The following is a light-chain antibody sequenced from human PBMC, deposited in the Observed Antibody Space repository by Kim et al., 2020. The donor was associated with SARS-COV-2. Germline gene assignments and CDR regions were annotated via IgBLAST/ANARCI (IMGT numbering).Light chain of an antibody. J-gene: IGKJ1*01. CDR2: KSS. CDR3: QQYNSYSRT. Sequence: DIQMTQSPSTLSASVGDRVTITCRASQSISSWLAWYQQKPGKAPKLLIYKSSSLESGVPSRFSGSRSGTEFTLTIISLQPDDLATYYCQQYNSYSRTFGQGTKVDIK. CDR1: QSISSW. V-gene: IGKV1-5*03.